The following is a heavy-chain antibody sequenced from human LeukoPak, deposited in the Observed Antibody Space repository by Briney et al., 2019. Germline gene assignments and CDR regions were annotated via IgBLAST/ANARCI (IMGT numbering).Heavy chain of an antibody. J-gene: IGHJ3*02. V-gene: IGHV4-61*01. CDR1: GGSVSSGSYY. D-gene: IGHD6-19*01. CDR2: IYYSGST. Sequence: SETLSLTCTVSGGSVSSGSYYWSWIRQPPGKGLEWIGYIYYSGSTNYNPSLRSRVTISVDTSKNQFSLKLSSVTAADTAVYYCARDWYSSGWSSGSGAFDIWGQGTMVTVSS. CDR3: ARDWYSSGWSSGSGAFDI.